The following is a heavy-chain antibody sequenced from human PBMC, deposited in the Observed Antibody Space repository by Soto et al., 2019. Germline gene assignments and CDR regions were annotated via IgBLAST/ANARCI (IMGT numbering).Heavy chain of an antibody. J-gene: IGHJ4*02. D-gene: IGHD3-22*01. V-gene: IGHV1-69*05. CDR1: GGTFSSYA. CDR3: AAESQYDSSGYPSIIDY. CDR2: IIPIFGTA. Sequence: GASVKVSCKASGGTFSSYAISWVRQAPGQGLEWMGGIIPIFGTANYAQKFQERVTITRDMSTSTAYMELSSLRSEDTAVYYCAAESQYDSSGYPSIIDYWGQGTLVTVSS.